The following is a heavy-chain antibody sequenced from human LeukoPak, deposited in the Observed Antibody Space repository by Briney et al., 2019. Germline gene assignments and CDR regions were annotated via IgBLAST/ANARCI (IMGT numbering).Heavy chain of an antibody. V-gene: IGHV3-23*01. CDR2: ISDSGDRT. D-gene: IGHD6-19*01. CDR1: GFTISSHY. CDR3: AKDARRSSGWWFFDH. J-gene: IGHJ4*02. Sequence: GGSLRLSCVASGFTISSHYIIWVRQAPGKGLEWVSAISDSGDRTYYADSVKGRFTLSRDNSKNTLYLQMNSLRAEDTAVYYCAKDARRSSGWWFFDHWGQGTLVTVSS.